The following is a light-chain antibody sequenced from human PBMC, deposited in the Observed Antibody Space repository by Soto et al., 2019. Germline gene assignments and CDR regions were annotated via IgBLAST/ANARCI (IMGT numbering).Light chain of an antibody. Sequence: DIQMTQSPSSLSASVGDRVTITCRASQTIIRYLNWYQQKPGRAPNLLIYAASNLQSGVPSRFSGSASGTEFTLNISSLQPEDVATYYCQQSYSTLFSFGPGTKVEIK. CDR2: AAS. CDR3: QQSYSTLFS. V-gene: IGKV1-39*01. CDR1: QTIIRY. J-gene: IGKJ3*01.